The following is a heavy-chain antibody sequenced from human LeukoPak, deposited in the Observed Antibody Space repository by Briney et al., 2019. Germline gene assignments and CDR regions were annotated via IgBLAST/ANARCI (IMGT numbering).Heavy chain of an antibody. Sequence: GGSLRLSCAASGFTVSSNYMSWVRQAPGKGLEWVSVIYSGGSTYYADSVKGRFTISRDNSKNTLYLHMNSLRAEDTAVYYCARDPYLSGDGYNLADYWGQGTLVTVSS. D-gene: IGHD5-24*01. CDR1: GFTVSSNY. J-gene: IGHJ4*02. CDR2: IYSGGST. CDR3: ARDPYLSGDGYNLADY. V-gene: IGHV3-66*01.